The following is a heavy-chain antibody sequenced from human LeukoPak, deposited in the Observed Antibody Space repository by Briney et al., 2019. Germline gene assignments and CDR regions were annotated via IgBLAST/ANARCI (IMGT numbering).Heavy chain of an antibody. CDR3: ARWGNYYDSSGYLFDY. J-gene: IGHJ4*02. V-gene: IGHV4-38-2*02. CDR2: ISHSGST. CDR1: GYSIRSGYY. Sequence: SETLSLTCTVSGYSIRSGYYWGWIRQPPGKGLEWIGSISHSGSTYYNWSLKSRVTISVDTSKNQFSLKLSSVTAADTAVYYCARWGNYYDSSGYLFDYWGQGTLVTVSS. D-gene: IGHD3-22*01.